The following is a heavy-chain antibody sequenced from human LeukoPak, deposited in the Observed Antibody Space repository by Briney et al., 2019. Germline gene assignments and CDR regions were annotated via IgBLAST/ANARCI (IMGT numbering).Heavy chain of an antibody. J-gene: IGHJ4*02. Sequence: SETLSLTCTVSGGSISSSSYFWGWIRQPPGKGLEWIGSIYYGGNTHYNPSLKSRVTISVDTSKNQFSLKLNSVTAADTAVYYCARHAQIDWSFDYWGQGTPVTVSS. CDR2: IYYGGNT. D-gene: IGHD3-9*01. CDR1: GGSISSSSYF. V-gene: IGHV4-39*01. CDR3: ARHAQIDWSFDY.